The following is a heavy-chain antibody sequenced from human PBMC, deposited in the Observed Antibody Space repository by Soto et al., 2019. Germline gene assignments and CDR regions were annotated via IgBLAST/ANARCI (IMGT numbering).Heavy chain of an antibody. J-gene: IGHJ4*02. CDR1: GYTFTSYY. D-gene: IGHD3-10*01. V-gene: IGHV1-46*01. CDR2: INPSGGST. Sequence: QVQLVQSGAEVKKPGASVKVSCKASGYTFTSYYMHWVRQAPGQGLEWMGIINPSGGSTSYAQKFQGRVTMTWDTSTSTVYMELSSLRSEDTAVYYCARALEMVLFDYWGQGTLVTVSS. CDR3: ARALEMVLFDY.